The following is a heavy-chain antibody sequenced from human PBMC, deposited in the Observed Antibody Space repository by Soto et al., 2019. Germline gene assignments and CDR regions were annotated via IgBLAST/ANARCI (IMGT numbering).Heavy chain of an antibody. Sequence: SETLSLTCAVYGGSFSGYYWSWIRQPPGKGLEWIGEINHSGSTNYNPSLKSRVTISVDTSKNQFSLKLSSVTAADTAVYYCARVHGDYSKPFDYWGQGTLVTVSS. CDR1: GGSFSGYY. CDR3: ARVHGDYSKPFDY. D-gene: IGHD4-17*01. CDR2: INHSGST. J-gene: IGHJ4*02. V-gene: IGHV4-34*01.